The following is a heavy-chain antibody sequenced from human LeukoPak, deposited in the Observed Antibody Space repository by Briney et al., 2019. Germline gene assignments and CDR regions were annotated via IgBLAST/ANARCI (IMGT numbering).Heavy chain of an antibody. V-gene: IGHV4-61*01. D-gene: IGHD5-24*01. CDR2: IYYSGST. CDR1: GYSISSSYY. Sequence: PSETLSLTCAVSGYSISSSYYWSWIRQPPGKGLEWIGYIYYSGSTNYNPSLKSRVTISVDTSKNQFSLKLSSVTAADTAVCYCARDEGRDGYNSYWGQGTLVTVSS. J-gene: IGHJ4*02. CDR3: ARDEGRDGYNSY.